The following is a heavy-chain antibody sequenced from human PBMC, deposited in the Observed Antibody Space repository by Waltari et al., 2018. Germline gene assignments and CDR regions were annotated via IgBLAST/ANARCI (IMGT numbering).Heavy chain of an antibody. Sequence: EVQLLESGGGLVQPGGSLRLSCAASGFTFSSYAMSWVRQAPGKGLEWVSAISGSGGSKYYADSVKGRFTISRDKSKNTLYLQMNSLRAEDTAVYYCAKDQFPTAMVQTFDYWGQGTLVTVSS. CDR3: AKDQFPTAMVQTFDY. J-gene: IGHJ4*02. CDR2: ISGSGGSK. V-gene: IGHV3-23*01. D-gene: IGHD2-21*02. CDR1: GFTFSSYA.